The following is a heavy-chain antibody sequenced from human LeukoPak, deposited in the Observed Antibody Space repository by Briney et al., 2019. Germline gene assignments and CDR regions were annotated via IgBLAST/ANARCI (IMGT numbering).Heavy chain of an antibody. J-gene: IGHJ5*02. CDR1: GFTFSSYS. V-gene: IGHV3-21*01. CDR3: TTSTSDGWYNWFDP. D-gene: IGHD2-2*01. CDR2: ISSSSSYI. Sequence: GGSLRLPCAASGFTFSSYSMNWVRQAPGKGLEWVSSISSSSSYIYYADSVKGRFTISRDNAKNSLYLQMNSLRAEDTAVYYCTTSTSDGWYNWFDPWGQGTLVTVSS.